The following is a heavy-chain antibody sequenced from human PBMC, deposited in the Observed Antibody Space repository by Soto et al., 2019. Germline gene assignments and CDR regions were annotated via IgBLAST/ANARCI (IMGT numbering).Heavy chain of an antibody. Sequence: QVQLVQSGSEVKKPGASVRVTCKASGYTFTYNAIHWVRQAPGQRLEWMGWINAGNGDTKYSQKFQGRVTITTDTAASTAYMELSSLRSEDTAVYFFARLPRIGVSVYDFWGQGTLVTVSS. D-gene: IGHD6-19*01. CDR3: ARLPRIGVSVYDF. V-gene: IGHV1-3*01. J-gene: IGHJ4*02. CDR1: GYTFTYNA. CDR2: INAGNGDT.